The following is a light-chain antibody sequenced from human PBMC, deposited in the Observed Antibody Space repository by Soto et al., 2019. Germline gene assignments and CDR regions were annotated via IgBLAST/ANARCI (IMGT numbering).Light chain of an antibody. V-gene: IGLV2-14*01. CDR2: DVS. CDR1: SSDVGGYNY. Sequence: LSQPTCVSGSPGQSITISCTGTSSDVGGYNYVSWYQQHPGKAPKLMIYDVSNRPSGVSNRFSGSKSGNTASLTISGLQAEDEADYYCSSYTSSSTLYVFGTGTKVTVL. J-gene: IGLJ1*01. CDR3: SSYTSSSTLYV.